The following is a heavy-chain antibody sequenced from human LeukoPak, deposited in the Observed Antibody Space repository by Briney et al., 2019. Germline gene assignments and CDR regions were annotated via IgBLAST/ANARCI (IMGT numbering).Heavy chain of an antibody. CDR3: ARAVDGDHFDY. CDR2: INHNSGDT. J-gene: IGHJ4*02. V-gene: IGHV1-2*06. Sequence: ASVKVSCKASGCTFTDYYMHWVRQAPGQGLEWMGRINHNSGDTNYAQKFQGRVTMTRDTSISTVYMDLSGLTSDDTAVYYCARAVDGDHFDYWGQGTVVTVSS. CDR1: GCTFTDYY.